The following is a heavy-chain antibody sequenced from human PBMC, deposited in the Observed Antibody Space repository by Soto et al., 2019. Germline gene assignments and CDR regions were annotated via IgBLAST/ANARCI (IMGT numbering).Heavy chain of an antibody. D-gene: IGHD6-19*01. CDR2: IIPISAKA. CDR3: ARTSSGHSNWFDP. J-gene: IGHJ5*02. Sequence: SVKVPCKASGGTFSSYAISWVRQAPGQGLEWMGGIIPISAKANYAQKFQGRVMITADESTSTAYMELNSLRSEDTAVYYCARTSSGHSNWFDPWGQGTLVTVSS. V-gene: IGHV1-69*13. CDR1: GGTFSSYA.